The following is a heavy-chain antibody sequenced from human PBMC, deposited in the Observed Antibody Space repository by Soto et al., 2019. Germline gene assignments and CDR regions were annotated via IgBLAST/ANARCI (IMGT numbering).Heavy chain of an antibody. CDR2: IRSKAYGGTT. Sequence: PGGSLRLSCTASGFTFGDYAMSWFRQAPGKGLEWVGFIRSKAYGGTTEYAASVKGRFTISRDDSKSIAYLQMNSLKTEDTAVYYCTRDRDCGGDCHTTSPLANDDFDTWREGTMVTVSS. D-gene: IGHD2-21*01. CDR3: TRDRDCGGDCHTTSPLANDDFDT. J-gene: IGHJ3*02. CDR1: GFTFGDYA. V-gene: IGHV3-49*03.